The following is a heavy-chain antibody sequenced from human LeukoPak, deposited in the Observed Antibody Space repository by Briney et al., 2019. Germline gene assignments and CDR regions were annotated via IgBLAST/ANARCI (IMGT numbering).Heavy chain of an antibody. D-gene: IGHD2-15*01. CDR1: GGSISSYY. CDR3: ARSWCSGGSCYYDY. CDR2: IYYSGST. V-gene: IGHV4-59*01. J-gene: IGHJ4*02. Sequence: SETLSLTCTVSGGSISSYYWSWIRQPPGKGLEWIGYIYYSGSTNYNPSLKSRVTISVDTSKNQFSLKLSPVTAADTAVYYCARSWCSGGSCYYDYWGQGTLVTVSS.